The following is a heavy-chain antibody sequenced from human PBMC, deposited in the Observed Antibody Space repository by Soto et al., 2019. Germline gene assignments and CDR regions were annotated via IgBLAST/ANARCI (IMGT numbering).Heavy chain of an antibody. CDR2: VNDSGGRT. Sequence: QVQLQQWGAGLLKPSETLSLTCVAYGESLSTYCWSWIRQPPGKGVEWFGEVNDSGGRTIYNPYFGRLATISVSTYRDQYSLQLSSVTAADTVVYYWTSSRHYTFTFGGQGTLVTVSS. D-gene: IGHD4-4*01. CDR3: TSSRHYTFTF. CDR1: GESLSTYC. V-gene: IGHV4-34*01. J-gene: IGHJ4*02.